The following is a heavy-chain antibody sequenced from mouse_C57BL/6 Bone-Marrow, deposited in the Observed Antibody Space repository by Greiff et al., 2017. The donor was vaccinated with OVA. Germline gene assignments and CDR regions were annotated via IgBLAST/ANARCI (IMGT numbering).Heavy chain of an antibody. V-gene: IGHV5-9*01. CDR1: GFTFSSYT. J-gene: IGHJ2*01. CDR3: ARHWISDGWYFDY. D-gene: IGHD2-3*01. Sequence: EVMLVESGGGLVKPGGFLKLSCAASGFTFSSYTMSWVRQTPEKRLEWVATISGGGGNTYYPDSVKGRFTISRDNAMNTLYLQMCILWSAYTALYYFARHWISDGWYFDYCGPGTTLTVSS. CDR2: ISGGGGNT.